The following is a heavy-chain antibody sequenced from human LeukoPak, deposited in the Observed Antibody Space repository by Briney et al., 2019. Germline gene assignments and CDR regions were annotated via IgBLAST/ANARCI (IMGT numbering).Heavy chain of an antibody. CDR3: ARDQYSGYDDY. CDR2: ISSSGSTI. V-gene: IGHV3-11*01. J-gene: IGHJ4*02. Sequence: PGGSLRLSCAASGFTSSDYYMSWIRQAPGKGLEWVSYISSSGSTIYYADSVKGRLTISRDNAKNSLYLQMNSLRAEDTAVYYSARDQYSGYDDYWGQGTLVTVSS. D-gene: IGHD5-12*01. CDR1: GFTSSDYY.